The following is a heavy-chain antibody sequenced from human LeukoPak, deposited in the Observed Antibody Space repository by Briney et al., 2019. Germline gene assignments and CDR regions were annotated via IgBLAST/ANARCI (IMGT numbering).Heavy chain of an antibody. CDR2: INHSGST. V-gene: IGHV4-34*01. Sequence: SETLSLTCAVYGGSFSGYYWSWIRQPPGKGLEWIGEINHSGSTNYNPSLKSRVTISLDMSENHFSLKLSSVTAADTAVYYCARGITSDWFDPWGQGTLVTVSS. J-gene: IGHJ5*02. CDR1: GGSFSGYY. CDR3: ARGITSDWFDP. D-gene: IGHD3-10*01.